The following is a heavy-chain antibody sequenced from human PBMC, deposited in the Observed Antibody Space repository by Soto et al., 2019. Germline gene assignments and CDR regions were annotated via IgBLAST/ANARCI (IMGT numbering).Heavy chain of an antibody. CDR3: SFFLIRGDGYVIVS. CDR2: INRDGSER. D-gene: IGHD5-12*01. CDR1: GFTFSSYW. J-gene: IGHJ5*01. V-gene: IGHV3-7*01. Sequence: PGESMRLSCEAYGFTFSSYWMGWVRQAPGKGLEWVANINRDGSERYYVDSVKGRFTISRDNAKNSVYLQKNSLRAEDSAVYYCSFFLIRGDGYVIVSWCQGVLVSVSS.